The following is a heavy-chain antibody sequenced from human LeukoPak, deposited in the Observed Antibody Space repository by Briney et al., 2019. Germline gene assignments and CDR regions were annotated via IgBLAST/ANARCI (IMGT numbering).Heavy chain of an antibody. D-gene: IGHD1-20*01. CDR3: ARALTETLGLDY. CDR2: IYYSGST. J-gene: IGHJ4*02. Sequence: PSETLSLTCTVSGGSISSSSYYWGWIRQPPGKGLAWIGSIYYSGSTYYNPSLKSRVTISVDTSKNQFSLNLSSVTAADTAVYYCARALTETLGLDYWGQGTLVTVSS. V-gene: IGHV4-39*07. CDR1: GGSISSSSYY.